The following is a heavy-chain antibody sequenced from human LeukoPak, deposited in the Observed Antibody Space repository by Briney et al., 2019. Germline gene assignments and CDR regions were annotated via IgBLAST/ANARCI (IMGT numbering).Heavy chain of an antibody. V-gene: IGHV4-59*01. Sequence: PSETLSLTCTVSGGSISSYYWSWIRQPPGKGLEWIGYIYYSGSTNYNPSLKSRVTISVDTSKNQFSLKLSSVTAADTAVYYCARAFAYYYDSSGYYPGAYYYMDVWGKGTTVTISS. CDR3: ARAFAYYYDSSGYYPGAYYYMDV. CDR2: IYYSGST. D-gene: IGHD3-22*01. J-gene: IGHJ6*03. CDR1: GGSISSYY.